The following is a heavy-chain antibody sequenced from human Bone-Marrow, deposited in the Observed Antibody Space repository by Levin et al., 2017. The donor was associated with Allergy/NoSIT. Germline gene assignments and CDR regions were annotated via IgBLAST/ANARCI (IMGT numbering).Heavy chain of an antibody. CDR1: GFTFGDYA. Sequence: PGGSLRLSCKGSGFTFGDYAIDWVRQAPGKGLEWLGFIRSKAFGGTPQYDASVKGRFTVSRDDSNTIAYLQLDSLQAEDTAVYYCTRHGPDSSDGRWNYYDYWGQGTLVTVSS. CDR2: IRSKAFGGTP. V-gene: IGHV3-49*04. D-gene: IGHD6-19*01. J-gene: IGHJ4*02. CDR3: TRHGPDSSDGRWNYYDY.